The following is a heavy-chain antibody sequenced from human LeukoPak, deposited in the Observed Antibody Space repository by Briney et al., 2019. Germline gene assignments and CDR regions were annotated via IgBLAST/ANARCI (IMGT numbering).Heavy chain of an antibody. V-gene: IGHV3-11*01. Sequence: TGGSLRLSCAAAGFTFSDDYMSWIRQAPGKGLEWVSYISSSGSTIYYADSVKGRFTISRDNAKNSLYLQMNSLRAEDTAVYYCARVGDEPDDSSGYLDYWGQGTLVTVSS. J-gene: IGHJ4*02. CDR3: ARVGDEPDDSSGYLDY. D-gene: IGHD3-22*01. CDR1: GFTFSDDY. CDR2: ISSSGSTI.